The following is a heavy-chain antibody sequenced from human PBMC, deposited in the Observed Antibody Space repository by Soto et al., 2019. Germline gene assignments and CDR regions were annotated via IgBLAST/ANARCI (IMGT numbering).Heavy chain of an antibody. CDR2: IDPSDSYT. Sequence: GESLKISCKGSGYSFTSYWISWVRQMPGKGLEWMGRIDPSDSYTNYSPSFQGHVTISADKSISTAYLQWSSLKASDTAMYYCARHLGEGGSPSPFFYYYGMDVWGQGTTVTVSS. CDR3: ARHLGEGGSPSPFFYYYGMDV. J-gene: IGHJ6*02. V-gene: IGHV5-10-1*01. D-gene: IGHD6-6*01. CDR1: GYSFTSYW.